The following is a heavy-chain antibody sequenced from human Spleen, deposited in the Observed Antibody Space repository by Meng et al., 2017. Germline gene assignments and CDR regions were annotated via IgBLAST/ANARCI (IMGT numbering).Heavy chain of an antibody. D-gene: IGHD4-11*01. CDR1: GGSYSDNY. CDR2: INHSGST. CDR3: ARGPTTMAHDFDY. J-gene: IGHJ4*02. V-gene: IGHV4-34*01. Sequence: LEPGGASFLKLSQTLSHPSVAAGGSYSDNYWGWIRQPPGKGLEWIGEINHSGSTNYNPSLESRATISVDTSQNNLSLKLSSVTAADSAVYYCARGPTTMAHDFDYWGQGTLVTVSS.